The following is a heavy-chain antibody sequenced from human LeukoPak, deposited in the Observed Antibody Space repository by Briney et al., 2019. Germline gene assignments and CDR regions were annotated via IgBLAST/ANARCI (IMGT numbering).Heavy chain of an antibody. Sequence: PSETLSLTCTVSGGSISSYYWSWIRQPPGKGLEWIGNIYYSGSTNYNPSLKSRVTISVDTSKNQFSLKLSYVTAADTAVYYCALAKPYYDSSGYYLGWFDPWGQGTLVTVSS. V-gene: IGHV4-59*08. CDR1: GGSISSYY. CDR2: IYYSGST. D-gene: IGHD3-22*01. CDR3: ALAKPYYDSSGYYLGWFDP. J-gene: IGHJ5*02.